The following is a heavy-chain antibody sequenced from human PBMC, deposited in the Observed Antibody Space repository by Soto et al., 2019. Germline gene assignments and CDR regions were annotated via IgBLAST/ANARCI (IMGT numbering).Heavy chain of an antibody. D-gene: IGHD4-17*01. Sequence: EVQLVESGGGLVKPGGSLRLSCAASGFTFSSYSMNWVRQAPGKGLEWVSSISSSSSYIYYADSVKGRFTISRDNAKNSLYLQMNSLRAEDTAVYYCARAYNGDYIGYYYYMDVWGKGITVTVSS. J-gene: IGHJ6*03. CDR3: ARAYNGDYIGYYYYMDV. CDR2: ISSSSSYI. CDR1: GFTFSSYS. V-gene: IGHV3-21*01.